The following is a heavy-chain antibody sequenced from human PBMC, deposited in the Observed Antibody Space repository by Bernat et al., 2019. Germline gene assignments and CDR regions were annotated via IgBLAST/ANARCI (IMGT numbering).Heavy chain of an antibody. CDR2: ISGSGGST. D-gene: IGHD6-19*01. CDR1: GFTFSSYA. CDR3: AGRIAVAL. J-gene: IGHJ4*02. V-gene: IGHV3-23*04. Sequence: EVQLVESGGGLVQPGGSLRLSCAASGFTFSSYAMSWVRQAPGKGLEWVSAISGSGGSTYSADSVKGRFTIPRENSKNTLYLKMNSLRAEETAVYYWAGRIAVALGGQGTLVTVSS.